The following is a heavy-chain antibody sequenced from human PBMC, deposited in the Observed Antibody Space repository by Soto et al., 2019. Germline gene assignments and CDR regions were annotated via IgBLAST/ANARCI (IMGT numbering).Heavy chain of an antibody. CDR1: GFTFSDYY. D-gene: IGHD6-13*01. CDR2: ISSSGSTI. CDR3: ARKPYSSSCSDY. J-gene: IGHJ4*02. Sequence: QVQLVESGGGLVKPGGSLRLSCAAYGFTFSDYYMSWIRQAPGQGLEWVSYISSSGSTIYYADSVKGRFTISRENAKNSLYLQMNSLRAEDTAVYYCARKPYSSSCSDYWGQGTLVTVSS. V-gene: IGHV3-11*01.